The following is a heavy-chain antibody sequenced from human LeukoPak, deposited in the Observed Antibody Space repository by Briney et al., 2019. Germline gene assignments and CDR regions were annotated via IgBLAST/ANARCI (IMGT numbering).Heavy chain of an antibody. CDR1: GFTFSSFG. V-gene: IGHV3-30*02. J-gene: IGHJ3*02. Sequence: PGGSLRLSCEASGFTFSSFGMHWVRQAPGKGLEWVAFIRRDGDVIYYADSVKGRFTISRGNSKNTLYPQMNSLRAEDTAVYYCAKDPNGDYIGTFDIWGQGIMVTVSS. CDR3: AKDPNGDYIGTFDI. CDR2: IRRDGDVI. D-gene: IGHD4-17*01.